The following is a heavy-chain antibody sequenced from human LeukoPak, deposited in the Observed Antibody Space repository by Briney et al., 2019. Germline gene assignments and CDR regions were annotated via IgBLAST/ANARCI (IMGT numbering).Heavy chain of an antibody. CDR2: ISGSGSST. D-gene: IGHD5-24*01. V-gene: IGHV3-23*01. CDR3: AKRDGYNLSPKYYFDY. CDR1: GFTFSSYA. Sequence: GGSLRLSCAASGFTFSSYAMSWVRQAPGKGLEWVSSISGSGSSTYYADSVKGRFAISRDNSKNTLYLQMSSLRGEDTAIYYCAKRDGYNLSPKYYFDYWGQGTLVTVSS. J-gene: IGHJ4*02.